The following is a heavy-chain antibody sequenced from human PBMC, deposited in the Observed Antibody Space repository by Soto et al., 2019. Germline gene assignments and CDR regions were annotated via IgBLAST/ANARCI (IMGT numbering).Heavy chain of an antibody. CDR3: ARGMARKIGLFDL. D-gene: IGHD3-16*01. CDR2: VYSNGAT. J-gene: IGHJ5*02. CDR1: GGSMSGLY. V-gene: IGHV4-59*11. Sequence: QVQLQEAGPGLVKPSETLSITCNVSGGSMSGLYWSWIRQSPLKGLEWIGYVYSNGATNYNPSFRGRVTLSVDTSKHQFSLKLTSVTAADTAVYYCARGMARKIGLFDLWGSGNLITVAS.